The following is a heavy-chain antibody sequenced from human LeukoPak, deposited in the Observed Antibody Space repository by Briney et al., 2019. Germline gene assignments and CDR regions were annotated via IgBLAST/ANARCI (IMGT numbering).Heavy chain of an antibody. CDR1: GFTFSSYA. CDR2: ISYDGSNK. D-gene: IGHD6-13*01. CDR3: ARETAAAGTWNFDY. V-gene: IGHV3-30*04. Sequence: GGSLRLSCAASGFTFSSYAMHWVRQAPGKGLEWVAVISYDGSNKYYADSVKGRFTISRDNSKNTLYLQMNSLRAEDTAVYYCARETAAAGTWNFDYWGQGTLVTVSS. J-gene: IGHJ4*02.